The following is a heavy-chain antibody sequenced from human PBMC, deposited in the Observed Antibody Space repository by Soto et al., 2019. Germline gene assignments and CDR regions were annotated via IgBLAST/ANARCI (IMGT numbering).Heavy chain of an antibody. D-gene: IGHD6-19*01. CDR3: AYSQWLVKYYFDY. V-gene: IGHV4-39*01. J-gene: IGHJ4*02. CDR2: IYYSGST. Sequence: SETLSLTCTVSGGSISSSSYYWGWIRQPPGKGLEWIGSIYYSGSTYYNPSLKSRVTISVDTSKNQFSLKLGSVTAADTAVYYCAYSQWLVKYYFDYWGQGTLVTVSS. CDR1: GGSISSSSYY.